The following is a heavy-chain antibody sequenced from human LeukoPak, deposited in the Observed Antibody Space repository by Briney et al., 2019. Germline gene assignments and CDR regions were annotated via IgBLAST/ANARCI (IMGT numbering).Heavy chain of an antibody. CDR2: ISDSGGSA. J-gene: IGHJ3*02. D-gene: IGHD3-22*01. Sequence: GGSLRLSCAASGFTFNTYVMSWVRQAPGKGLEWVSAISDSGGSASYADSVKDRFTISRDNSKNTLYLQMNSLRAEDTALYYCAKGMIVVVLQPGPFDMWGQGTMVTVSS. CDR1: GFTFNTYV. V-gene: IGHV3-23*01. CDR3: AKGMIVVVLQPGPFDM.